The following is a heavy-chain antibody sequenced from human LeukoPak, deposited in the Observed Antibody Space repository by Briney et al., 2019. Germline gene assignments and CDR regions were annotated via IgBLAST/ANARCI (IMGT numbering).Heavy chain of an antibody. V-gene: IGHV4-39*01. Sequence: PSETLSLTCTVSGGSISSSSYYWGWIRQPPGKGLEWIGSIYYSGSTYYNPSLKSRVTISIDTSSNYFSLKVSSVTAADTAVYYCARQTGSGLFILPGGQGTLVTVSS. CDR1: GGSISSSSYY. CDR2: IYYSGST. J-gene: IGHJ4*02. CDR3: ARQTGSGLFILP. D-gene: IGHD3/OR15-3a*01.